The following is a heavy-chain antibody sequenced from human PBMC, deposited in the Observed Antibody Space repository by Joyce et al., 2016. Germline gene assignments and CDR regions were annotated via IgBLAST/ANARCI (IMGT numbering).Heavy chain of an antibody. V-gene: IGHV3-30*04. CDR3: GREGFGDLSWFDP. CDR2: ISYDGSKK. CDR1: GFAFNRYG. D-gene: IGHD3-10*01. J-gene: IGHJ5*02. Sequence: QVYLVESGGGVVQPGRSLRLSCAGSGFAFNRYGLHWVRQAPGKGLGWVAVISYDGSKKYYADSVKGRFTISRDNSKNTVYLRMINLRAEDTAVYYCGREGFGDLSWFDPWGQGTLVTVSS.